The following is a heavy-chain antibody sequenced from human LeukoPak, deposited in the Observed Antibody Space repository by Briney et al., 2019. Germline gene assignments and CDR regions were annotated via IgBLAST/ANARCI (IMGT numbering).Heavy chain of an antibody. V-gene: IGHV1-18*04. CDR3: ARELVTGHGEPFDY. J-gene: IGHJ4*02. D-gene: IGHD1-14*01. CDR1: GYTFTNYG. Sequence: ASMKVSCKTSGYTFTNYGINWVRQAPGQGLEWMGWISPYNGKTEFAQKFQGRVTMTTDTSTTTVYMELRSLRSDDTAVYYCARELVTGHGEPFDYWGQGTLVTVSS. CDR2: ISPYNGKT.